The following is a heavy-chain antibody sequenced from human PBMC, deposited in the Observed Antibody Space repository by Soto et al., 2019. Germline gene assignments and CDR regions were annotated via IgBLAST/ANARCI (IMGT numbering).Heavy chain of an antibody. V-gene: IGHV3-33*01. CDR2: IWYDGSNK. D-gene: IGHD3-16*01. J-gene: IGHJ5*02. CDR3: EGDLGYALGS. CDR1: GFTFSSYG. Sequence: QVQLVESGGGVVQPGRSLRLSCAASGFTFSSYGMHWVRQAPGKGLEWVAVIWYDGSNKYYADSVKGRFTISRDNSKSTLDRQMSSLRAVDTAVYYCEGDLGYALGSWGQGTLVTVSS.